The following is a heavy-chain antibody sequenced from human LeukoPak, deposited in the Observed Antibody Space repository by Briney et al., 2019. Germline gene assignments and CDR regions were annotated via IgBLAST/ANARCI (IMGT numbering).Heavy chain of an antibody. CDR3: ARDTSSSSWYEDDY. D-gene: IGHD6-13*01. CDR2: ISSSGSTI. Sequence: GGSLRLSCAASGFTFSDYYMSWIRQAPGKGLEWVSYISSSGSTIYYADSVKGRFTISRDNAKNSLYLQMNSLRAEDTAVYYCARDTSSSSWYEDDYWGQGTLVTVSS. V-gene: IGHV3-11*01. CDR1: GFTFSDYY. J-gene: IGHJ4*02.